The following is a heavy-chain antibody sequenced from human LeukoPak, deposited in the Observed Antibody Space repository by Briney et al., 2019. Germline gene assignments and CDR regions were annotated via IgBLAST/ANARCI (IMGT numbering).Heavy chain of an antibody. V-gene: IGHV4-39*07. J-gene: IGHJ4*02. CDR3: ARGRCSGGSCYNERLDY. Sequence: PSETLSLTCTVSGGSISSGDYYWSWIRQPPGKGLEWIGEINHSGSTNYNPSLKSRVTISVDTSKNQFSLKLSSVTAADTAVYYCARGRCSGGSCYNERLDYWGQGTLVTVSS. CDR2: INHSGST. D-gene: IGHD2-15*01. CDR1: GGSISSGDYY.